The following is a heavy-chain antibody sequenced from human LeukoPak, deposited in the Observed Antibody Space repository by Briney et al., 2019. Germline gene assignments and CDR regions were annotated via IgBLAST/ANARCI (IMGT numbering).Heavy chain of an antibody. Sequence: QPGRSLRLSCAASGFTFSSYAMHWVRQAPGKGLESVAVISHDGNSKYSADSVKGRFTISRDNSKNTLYLQMDSLRVEDTAVYYCAKDRSYSGYEPLDYWGQGTLVTVSS. CDR1: GFTFSSYA. D-gene: IGHD1-26*01. J-gene: IGHJ4*02. CDR2: ISHDGNSK. V-gene: IGHV3-30*04. CDR3: AKDRSYSGYEPLDY.